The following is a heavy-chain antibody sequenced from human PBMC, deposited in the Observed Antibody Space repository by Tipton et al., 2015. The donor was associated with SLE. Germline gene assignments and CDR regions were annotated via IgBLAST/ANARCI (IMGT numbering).Heavy chain of an antibody. V-gene: IGHV3-30*18. CDR1: GFTFSSYG. D-gene: IGHD2-2*01. CDR2: ISYDGSNK. J-gene: IGHJ1*01. CDR3: AKEKRKDIGGVCSSTSCYFQH. Sequence: SLRLSCAASGFTFSSYGMHWVRQAPGKGLEWVAVISYDGSNKYYADSVKGRFTISRDNSKNTLYLQMNSLRAEDTAVYYCAKEKRKDIGGVCSSTSCYFQHWGQGTLVTVSS.